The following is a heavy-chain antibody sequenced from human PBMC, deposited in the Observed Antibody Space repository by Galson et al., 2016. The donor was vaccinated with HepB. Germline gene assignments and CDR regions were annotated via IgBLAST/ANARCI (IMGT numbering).Heavy chain of an antibody. CDR2: TRNRAYGGST. CDR3: TRQRDFGDYTFDY. Sequence: SLRLSCAASSSTFGDYAMSWFRQAPGKGLEWVGFTRNRAYGGSTEYAASVKGRFTISRDDSQRIAYLQMNSLKTEDTAVYYCTRQRDFGDYTFDYWGQGTLVTVSS. V-gene: IGHV3-49*03. CDR1: SSTFGDYA. D-gene: IGHD4-17*01. J-gene: IGHJ4*02.